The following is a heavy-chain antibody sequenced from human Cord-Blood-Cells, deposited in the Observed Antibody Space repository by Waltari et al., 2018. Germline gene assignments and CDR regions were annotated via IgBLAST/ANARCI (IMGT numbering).Heavy chain of an antibody. CDR2: IYYSGST. D-gene: IGHD6-6*01. V-gene: IGHV4-30-4*08. CDR1: GGSISSGDYY. Sequence: QVQLQESGPGLVKPSQTLSLTCTVSGGSISSGDYYWSWIRQPPGKGLEWIGYIYYSGSTYYNPPLKSRVTISVDTSKNQFSLKLSSVTAADTAVYYCARDKPYSSSSRYGMDVWGQGTTVTVSS. CDR3: ARDKPYSSSSRYGMDV. J-gene: IGHJ6*02.